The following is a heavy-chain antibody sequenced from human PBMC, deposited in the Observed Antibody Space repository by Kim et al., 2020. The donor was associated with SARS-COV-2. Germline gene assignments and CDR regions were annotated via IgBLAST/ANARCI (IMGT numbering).Heavy chain of an antibody. CDR3: AREMGWSAGQNFDY. D-gene: IGHD6-13*01. V-gene: IGHV3-21*01. Sequence: ADSGKGRFTISRDNAKNSLYLQMNSLRAEDTAVYYCAREMGWSAGQNFDYWGQGTLVTVSS. J-gene: IGHJ4*02.